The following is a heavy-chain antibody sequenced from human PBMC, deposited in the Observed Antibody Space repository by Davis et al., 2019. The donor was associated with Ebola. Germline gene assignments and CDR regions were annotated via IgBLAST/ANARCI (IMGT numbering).Heavy chain of an antibody. CDR3: ARVPNYFDSSGYYYNH. Sequence: MPSETLSLTCAVYGGSFSDYHWSWIRQPPGKGLEWIGEINHSGSTNYNPSLKSRVTISVDTSKNQFSLKLSSVTAADTAIYYCARVPNYFDSSGYYYNHWGQGTLVTVSS. D-gene: IGHD3-22*01. V-gene: IGHV4-34*01. CDR1: GGSFSDYH. CDR2: INHSGST. J-gene: IGHJ4*02.